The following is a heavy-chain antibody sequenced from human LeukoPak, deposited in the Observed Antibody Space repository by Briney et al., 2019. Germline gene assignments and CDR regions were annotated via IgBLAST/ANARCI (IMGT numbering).Heavy chain of an antibody. D-gene: IGHD3-10*01. CDR2: ISYDGSNS. J-gene: IGHJ3*02. CDR3: ARDGVGTAFDM. Sequence: GGSLRLSCAASGFRFSSYPMHWVRQAPGKGLEWVSDISYDGSNSNCADSVKGRFTISRDNPENTLFLQMNSLRAEDTAVYYCARDGVGTAFDMWGQGTMVTVSP. V-gene: IGHV3-30*01. CDR1: GFRFSSYP.